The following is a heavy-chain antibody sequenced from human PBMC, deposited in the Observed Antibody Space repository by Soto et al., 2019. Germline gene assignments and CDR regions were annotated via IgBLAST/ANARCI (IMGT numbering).Heavy chain of an antibody. J-gene: IGHJ6*02. V-gene: IGHV3-49*03. D-gene: IGHD3-10*01. CDR3: TRGRFYYGSGTFYGMDV. CDR1: GFTFGDYA. CDR2: IRSKAYGGTT. Sequence: GGSLRLSCTASGFTFGDYAMSWFRQAPGKGLEWVGFIRSKAYGGTTEYAASVKGRFTISRDDSKSIAYLQMNSLKTEDTAVYYCTRGRFYYGSGTFYGMDVWGQGTTVTVSS.